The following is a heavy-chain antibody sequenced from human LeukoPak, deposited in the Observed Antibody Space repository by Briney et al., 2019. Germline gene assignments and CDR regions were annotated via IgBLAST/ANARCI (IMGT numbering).Heavy chain of an antibody. J-gene: IGHJ3*02. CDR2: IYTSGST. D-gene: IGHD1-26*01. CDR3: ARERSGSYYGAFDI. Sequence: SQTLSLTCTVSGGSISSGSYYWSWIRQPAGKGLEWIGRIYTSGSTNYNPSLKSRVTISVDTSKNQFSLKLSSVTAADTAVYYCARERSGSYYGAFDIWGQGTMVTVSS. V-gene: IGHV4-61*02. CDR1: GGSISSGSYY.